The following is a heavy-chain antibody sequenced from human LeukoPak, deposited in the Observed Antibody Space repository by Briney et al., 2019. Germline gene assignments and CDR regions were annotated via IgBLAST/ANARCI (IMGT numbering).Heavy chain of an antibody. Sequence: ASVKVSCKASGYIFTGYYMHWVRQAPGQGLEWMGWINPNSGGTNYAQKFQGRVTMTRDTSISTAYMELSRLRSDDTAVYYCARFNDILTGYGLGMDVWGKGTTVTVSS. CDR3: ARFNDILTGYGLGMDV. CDR2: INPNSGGT. J-gene: IGHJ6*03. D-gene: IGHD3-9*01. V-gene: IGHV1-2*02. CDR1: GYIFTGYY.